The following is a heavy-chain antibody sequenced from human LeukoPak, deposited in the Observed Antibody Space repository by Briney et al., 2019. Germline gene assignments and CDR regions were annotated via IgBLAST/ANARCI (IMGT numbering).Heavy chain of an antibody. J-gene: IGHJ4*02. CDR1: GYTFTSYG. Sequence: ASVKVSCKASGYTFTSYGISWVRQAPGQGLEWMGWISAYNGNTNYAQKLQGRVTMTTDTSTSTAYMELRSLRSDDTAVYYCARDSRWSSSWYGEDYWGQGTLVTASS. V-gene: IGHV1-18*01. D-gene: IGHD6-13*01. CDR2: ISAYNGNT. CDR3: ARDSRWSSSWYGEDY.